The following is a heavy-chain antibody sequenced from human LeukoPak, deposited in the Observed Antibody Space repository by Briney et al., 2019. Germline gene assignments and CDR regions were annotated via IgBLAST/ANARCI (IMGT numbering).Heavy chain of an antibody. V-gene: IGHV3-23*01. J-gene: IGHJ4*02. D-gene: IGHD3-10*01. CDR2: ISGSGGST. Sequence: GGSLRLSCAASGFTFSSYAMSWARQAPGKGLEWVSAISGSGGSTYYADSVKGRFTISRDNSKNTLYLQMNSLRAEDTAVYYCAKDPGPYYYGSGSYLGGHGDYWGQGTLVTVSS. CDR3: AKDPGPYYYGSGSYLGGHGDY. CDR1: GFTFSSYA.